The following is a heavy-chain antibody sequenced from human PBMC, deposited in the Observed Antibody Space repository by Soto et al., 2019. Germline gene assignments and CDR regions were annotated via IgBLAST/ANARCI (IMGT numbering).Heavy chain of an antibody. Sequence: SETLSVTCTVSGGSISSYYWSWIRQPPGKGLEWIGYIYYSGSTNYNPSLKSRVTISVDTSKNQFSLKLSSVTAADTAVYYCAREGNVDTAASAAFDIWRQGTMVIVSS. CDR2: IYYSGST. CDR3: AREGNVDTAASAAFDI. D-gene: IGHD5-18*01. V-gene: IGHV4-59*01. J-gene: IGHJ3*02. CDR1: GGSISSYY.